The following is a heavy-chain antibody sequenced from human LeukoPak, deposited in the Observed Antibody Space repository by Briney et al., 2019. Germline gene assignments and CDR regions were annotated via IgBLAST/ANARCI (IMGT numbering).Heavy chain of an antibody. D-gene: IGHD1-1*01. CDR2: IYPGDSDP. Sequence: GESLKISCKGSGYTFTTYWIGWVRQMPGKGLEWMGIIYPGDSDPRYSPSFQGQVTISADKSISTAYLQWSSLKASDSAMYYCARQPEGTWFDPWGQGTLVTVSS. CDR1: GYTFTTYW. J-gene: IGHJ5*02. V-gene: IGHV5-51*01. CDR3: ARQPEGTWFDP.